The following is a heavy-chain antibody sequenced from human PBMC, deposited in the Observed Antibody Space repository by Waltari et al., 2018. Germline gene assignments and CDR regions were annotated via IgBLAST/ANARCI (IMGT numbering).Heavy chain of an antibody. CDR1: GRSLSRYY. J-gene: IGHJ4*02. V-gene: IGHV4-4*07. CDR2: IYTSEST. D-gene: IGHD6-6*01. Sequence: QVQLQESGPGLVKPSETLPLTCTVPGRSLSRYYWSWIRQPDGKELEWIGRIYTSESTNYNPSLKSRVTMSVDTSKNQFSLKLSSVTAADTAVYYCARGGDGAARFDYWGQGTLVTVSS. CDR3: ARGGDGAARFDY.